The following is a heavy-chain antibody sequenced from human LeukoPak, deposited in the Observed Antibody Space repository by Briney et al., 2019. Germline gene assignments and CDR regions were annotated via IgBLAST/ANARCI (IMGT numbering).Heavy chain of an antibody. J-gene: IGHJ3*02. Sequence: SQTLSLTCALSGDSVSSNSAAWNWIRQSPSRGLEWLGRTYYRSKWYNDYAVSVKSRITINPDTSKNQFSLQLNSVTPEDTAVYYCARGDLVPAASDDAFDIWGQGTMVTVSS. V-gene: IGHV6-1*01. CDR3: ARGDLVPAASDDAFDI. CDR2: TYYRSKWYN. CDR1: GDSVSSNSAA. D-gene: IGHD2-2*01.